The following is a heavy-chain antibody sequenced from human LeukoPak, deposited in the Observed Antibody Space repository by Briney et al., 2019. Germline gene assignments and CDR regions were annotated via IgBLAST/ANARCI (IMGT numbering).Heavy chain of an antibody. Sequence: PGGSLRLSCAASGFTVISYGMHWVRQAPGKGLEWVAFLRFDGTHIYYADSVKGRFTISRDNSKNTLFLQMNSLRAEDTAVYYRTRDINTNWYGGLYWGQGTLVTVSS. CDR1: GFTVISYG. V-gene: IGHV3-30*02. D-gene: IGHD1-20*01. CDR3: TRDINTNWYGGLY. J-gene: IGHJ4*02. CDR2: LRFDGTHI.